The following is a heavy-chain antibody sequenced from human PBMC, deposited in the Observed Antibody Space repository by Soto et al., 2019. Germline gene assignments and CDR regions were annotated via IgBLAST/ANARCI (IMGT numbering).Heavy chain of an antibody. D-gene: IGHD4-4*01. Sequence: VQLVESGGGLVQPGGSLRLSCAASGLTVSSNYMSWVRQAPGKGLEWVSVIYSGGRTYYADSVKGRFTITRDNSKNTVYLQMNSLRAEDTAVYYCARLRFLQETLDAFDIWGQGTMVTVSS. J-gene: IGHJ3*02. CDR3: ARLRFLQETLDAFDI. CDR2: IYSGGRT. CDR1: GLTVSSNY. V-gene: IGHV3-66*01.